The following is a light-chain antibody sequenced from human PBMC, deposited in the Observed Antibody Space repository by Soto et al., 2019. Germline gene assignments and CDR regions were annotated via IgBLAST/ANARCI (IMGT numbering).Light chain of an antibody. Sequence: QLVLTQSPSASASLGASVKLTCTLSSGHSSYAIAWHQQQPEKGPRYLMKLNSDGSHSKGDGIPDRFSGSSSGAERYLTISSIQSEDEADYYCQTWVTGIQIFGGGTKVTVL. V-gene: IGLV4-69*01. J-gene: IGLJ2*01. CDR2: LNSDGSH. CDR1: SGHSSYA. CDR3: QTWVTGIQI.